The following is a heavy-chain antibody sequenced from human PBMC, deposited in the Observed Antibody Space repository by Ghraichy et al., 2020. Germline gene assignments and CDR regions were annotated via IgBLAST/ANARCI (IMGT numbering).Heavy chain of an antibody. CDR3: ARGCCTGGSCYGDY. CDR2: ISSSSSII. J-gene: IGHJ4*02. V-gene: IGHV3-48*01. D-gene: IGHD2-15*01. Sequence: GESLNISCAASGFTFSSYSMNWVRQAPGKGLEWVSYISSSSSIIYYADSVKGRFTISRDNAENSLYLQMNSLRAEDTAVYYCARGCCTGGSCYGDYWGQGTLVTVSS. CDR1: GFTFSSYS.